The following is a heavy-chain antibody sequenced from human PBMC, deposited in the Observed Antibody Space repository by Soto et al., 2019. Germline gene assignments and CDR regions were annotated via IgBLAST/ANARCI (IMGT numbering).Heavy chain of an antibody. J-gene: IGHJ5*02. Sequence: SETLSLTCRISGGSIFNYFWTWIRQSPGNRLEWIGDISHTGQTNYNPSLKSRVTLSVDISENEFSLRLASVTPADSALYFCAREGSNIYDRHFRHDPWDRGTRGTVSS. CDR2: ISHTGQT. CDR3: AREGSNIYDRHFRHDP. D-gene: IGHD3-16*01. V-gene: IGHV4-59*01. CDR1: GGSIFNYF.